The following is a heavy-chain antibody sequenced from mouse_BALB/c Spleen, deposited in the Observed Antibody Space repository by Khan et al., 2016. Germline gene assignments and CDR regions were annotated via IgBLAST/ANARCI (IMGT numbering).Heavy chain of an antibody. D-gene: IGHD4-1*01. CDR1: GFTFTDYY. Sequence: EVELVASGGGLVQTGGSLRLSCATSGFTFTDYYMTWVRQPPGKALEWLGFIRNKAGGYTTEYSASVKVRFTISRDNSQSILYLQMNTLRAEDGDTYYCADLTGPIAYWGQGTLVTVSA. J-gene: IGHJ3*01. CDR3: ADLTGPIAY. V-gene: IGHV7-3*02. CDR2: IRNKAGGYTT.